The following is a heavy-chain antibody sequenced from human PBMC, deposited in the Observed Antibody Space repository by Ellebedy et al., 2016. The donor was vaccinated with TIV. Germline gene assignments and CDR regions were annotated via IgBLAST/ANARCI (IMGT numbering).Heavy chain of an antibody. J-gene: IGHJ5*01. CDR2: ITPISGGA. CDR1: GYTFIGYY. CDR3: ARGMWYDS. Sequence: AASVKVSCKASGYTFIGYYLHWVRQAPGQGLEWMGWITPISGGAYYAQTFQGRVTMTRDTSISTAYMDLWRMTFDDTAVDYCARGMWYDSWGQGTLVTVSS. V-gene: IGHV1-2*02.